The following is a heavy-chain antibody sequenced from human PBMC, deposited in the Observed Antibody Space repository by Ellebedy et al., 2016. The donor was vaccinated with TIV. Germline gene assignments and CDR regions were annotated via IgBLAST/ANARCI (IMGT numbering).Heavy chain of an antibody. D-gene: IGHD3-9*01. CDR3: TRAPGYDILTGGPDF. V-gene: IGHV3-49*03. CDR1: GFTFSEYA. J-gene: IGHJ4*02. CDR2: IRSETYDETL. Sequence: GESLKISXTASGFTFSEYAMSWFRQAPGKGLEWVGFIRSETYDETLEYAASVKGRFTISRDDSKSTLYLQMHSLKTEDTAIYYCTRAPGYDILTGGPDFWGQGSLVAVSS.